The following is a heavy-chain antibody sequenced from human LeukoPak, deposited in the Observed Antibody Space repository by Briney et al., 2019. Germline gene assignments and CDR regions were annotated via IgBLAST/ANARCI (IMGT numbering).Heavy chain of an antibody. CDR2: INPSGGST. CDR3: ARSSYNWNAFDY. Sequence: ASVTVSCKASGYTFTSYYMHWVRQAPGQGLEWMGIINPSGGSTSYAQKFQGRVTMTRDMSTSTVYMELSSLRSEDTAVYYCARSSYNWNAFDYWGQGTLVTVSS. CDR1: GYTFTSYY. V-gene: IGHV1-46*01. D-gene: IGHD1-20*01. J-gene: IGHJ4*02.